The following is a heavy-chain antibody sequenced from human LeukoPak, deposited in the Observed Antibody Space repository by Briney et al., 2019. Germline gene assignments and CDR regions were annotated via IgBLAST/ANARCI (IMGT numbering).Heavy chain of an antibody. Sequence: GGSLRLSCAASGFTFSDHGMHWVRQAPGKGLEWVAIIWYNGSKKYYAESVKGRFTISRDNSKNTLYLQMNSLRADDTAVYYCAKMVREFYTISYYFDYWGQGTLVTVSS. D-gene: IGHD2-8*01. V-gene: IGHV3-33*06. CDR3: AKMVREFYTISYYFDY. CDR1: GFTFSDHG. J-gene: IGHJ4*02. CDR2: IWYNGSKK.